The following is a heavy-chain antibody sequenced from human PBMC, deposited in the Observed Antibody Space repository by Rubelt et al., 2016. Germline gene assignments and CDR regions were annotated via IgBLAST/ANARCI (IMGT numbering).Heavy chain of an antibody. J-gene: IGHJ5*02. CDR3: ARVLDLDWFDP. CDR2: ISHSGYT. CDR1: GGFISRHH. Sequence: QVQLQESGPGLVKPSETLSLTCTVSGGFISRHHWSWIRQPPGKGLEWIAYISHSGYTNYSPPLKSRFTISVDTSKTQCPLKLGSVTAADTAVYYCARVLDLDWFDPWGQGTLVTVSS. V-gene: IGHV4-59*11. D-gene: IGHD3-9*01.